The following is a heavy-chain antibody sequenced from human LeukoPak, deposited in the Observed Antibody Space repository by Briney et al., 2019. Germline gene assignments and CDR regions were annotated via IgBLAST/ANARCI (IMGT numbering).Heavy chain of an antibody. V-gene: IGHV4-4*07. CDR2: IYTSGST. D-gene: IGHD1-26*01. CDR3: ARDGQVGAIDYFDY. CDR1: GGSISSYY. Sequence: SENLSLTCTVSGGSISSYYWSWIRQPAGQGLEWIGRIYTSGSTNYNPSLKSRVTMSVDTSKNQFSLKLSSVTAADTAVYYCARDGQVGAIDYFDYWGQGTLVTVSS. J-gene: IGHJ4*02.